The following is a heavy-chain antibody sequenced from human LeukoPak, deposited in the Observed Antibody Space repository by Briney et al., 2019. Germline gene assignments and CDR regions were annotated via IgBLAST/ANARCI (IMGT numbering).Heavy chain of an antibody. J-gene: IGHJ4*02. Sequence: ASVKVSCKASGYSFTSYGISWVRQAPGQGLEWMGWISAYNGNTNYAQKLQGRVTMTTDTSTSTAYMELRSLRSDDTAVYYCARDLPERLSSWLKFDYWGQGTLVTVSS. CDR1: GYSFTSYG. CDR3: ARDLPERLSSWLKFDY. V-gene: IGHV1-18*01. D-gene: IGHD6-13*01. CDR2: ISAYNGNT.